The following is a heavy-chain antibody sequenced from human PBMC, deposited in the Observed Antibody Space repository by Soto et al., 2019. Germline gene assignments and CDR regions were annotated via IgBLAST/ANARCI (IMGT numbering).Heavy chain of an antibody. CDR3: ASEYSSGWYQLGY. V-gene: IGHV4-31*03. CDR1: GGSISGVGYY. J-gene: IGHJ4*02. Sequence: SETLSLRCTVSGGSISGVGYYWSLIRQHPGKVLEWIGYIYYSGSTYYNPSLKSRVTISVDTSKNQFSLKLSSVTAADTAVYYCASEYSSGWYQLGYWGQGTLVTVSS. CDR2: IYYSGST. D-gene: IGHD6-19*01.